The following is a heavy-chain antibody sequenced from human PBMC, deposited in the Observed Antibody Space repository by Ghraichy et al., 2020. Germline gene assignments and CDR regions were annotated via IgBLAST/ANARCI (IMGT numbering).Heavy chain of an antibody. CDR1: GGSISSSTYY. V-gene: IGHV4-39*01. CDR3: ARAMRTGDFGRGWFDP. Sequence: SETLSLTCTVSGGSISSSTYYRGWIRQPPGKGLECIGTIYYNGSTYYNPSLKSRVTISVDTSKNQFSLKLSSVTAADTAVFYCARAMRTGDFGRGWFDPWGQGTLVTVSS. J-gene: IGHJ5*02. CDR2: IYYNGST. D-gene: IGHD2-21*02.